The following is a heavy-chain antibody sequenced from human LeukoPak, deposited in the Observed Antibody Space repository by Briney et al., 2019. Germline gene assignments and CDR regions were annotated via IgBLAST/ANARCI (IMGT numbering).Heavy chain of an antibody. Sequence: PGGSLRLSCAASRFTFSACGMHWVRQAPGKGLEWVAAISFDGSHKYYADSVKGRFTISRDNSMNTLYLLMNSLRAEDMAVYYCAKGTAVDRQYFENWGQGTLVTVSS. D-gene: IGHD1-1*01. V-gene: IGHV3-30*18. J-gene: IGHJ4*02. CDR3: AKGTAVDRQYFEN. CDR2: ISFDGSHK. CDR1: RFTFSACG.